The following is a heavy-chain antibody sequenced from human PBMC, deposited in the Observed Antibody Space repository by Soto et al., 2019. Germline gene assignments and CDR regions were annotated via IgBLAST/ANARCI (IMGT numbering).Heavy chain of an antibody. CDR3: AKALDIHYTNCFDP. CDR2: ISDTGTRT. CDR1: GFTFSSAA. J-gene: IGHJ5*02. D-gene: IGHD4-4*01. Sequence: QIFESGGSLVQPGGSLRLSCVAAGFTFSSAAMNWFRQAPVQGLEWVSIISDTGTRTHYADSVKGRFTISRDNSKNTRYLDMNSLRAEDTAVYYCAKALDIHYTNCFDPWGQGTLVTVSS. V-gene: IGHV3-23*01.